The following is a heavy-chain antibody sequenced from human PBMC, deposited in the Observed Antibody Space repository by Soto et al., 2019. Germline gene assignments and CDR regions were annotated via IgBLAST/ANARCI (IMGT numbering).Heavy chain of an antibody. J-gene: IGHJ4*02. CDR1: GFTFSSYG. Sequence: LRLSCAAAGFTFSSYGMHWVRQAPGKGLEWVAVISYDGSNKYYADSVKGRFTISRDNSKNTLYLQMNSLRAEDTAVYYCAKAKGSDYWGQGTLVTVSS. V-gene: IGHV3-30*18. CDR2: ISYDGSNK. CDR3: AKAKGSDY.